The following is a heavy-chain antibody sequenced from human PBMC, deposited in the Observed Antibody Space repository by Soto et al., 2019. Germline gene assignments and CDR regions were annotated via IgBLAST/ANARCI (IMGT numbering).Heavy chain of an antibody. J-gene: IGHJ4*02. V-gene: IGHV3-30*18. CDR2: ISYDGSNT. CDR1: GFTFSSYG. CDR3: AKEGGLSGSYYISSSYYFDY. Sequence: GGSLRLSCVASGFTFSSYGMHWVRQAPGKGLEWVTIISYDGSNTYYADSVKGRFTISRDNSKNTLYLQMNSLRAEDTSVYYCAKEGGLSGSYYISSSYYFDYWGQGTLVTVSS. D-gene: IGHD1-26*01.